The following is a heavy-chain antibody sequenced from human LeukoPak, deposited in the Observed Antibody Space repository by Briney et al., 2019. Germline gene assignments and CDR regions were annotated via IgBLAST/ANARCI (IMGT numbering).Heavy chain of an antibody. CDR3: ARIPRITMLRGVTD. CDR2: IRFDGNNK. V-gene: IGHV3-30*02. CDR1: GFTFSSYG. Sequence: GGSLRLSCAPSGFTFSSYGMHWVRQAPGKGLEWVAFIRFDGNNKYYADSVKGRFTISRDNSKNTLYLQMTSLRAEDTAVYYCARIPRITMLRGVTDWGQGTLVTVSS. J-gene: IGHJ4*02. D-gene: IGHD3-10*01.